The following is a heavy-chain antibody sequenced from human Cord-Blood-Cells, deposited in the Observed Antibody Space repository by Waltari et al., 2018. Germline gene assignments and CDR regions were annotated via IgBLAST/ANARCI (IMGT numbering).Heavy chain of an antibody. J-gene: IGHJ3*02. CDR3: ARADWGSAFDI. D-gene: IGHD7-27*01. Sequence: EVQLVESGGGVVPPGGSLRFSYGASGFTFSRYEINWVRQASGKWLECVSYIRSSGSTIYYADSVKCRFTISRDNAKNSLYLQMNSLRAEDTAVYYCARADWGSAFDIWGQGTMVTVSS. CDR1: GFTFSRYE. CDR2: IRSSGSTI. V-gene: IGHV3-48*03.